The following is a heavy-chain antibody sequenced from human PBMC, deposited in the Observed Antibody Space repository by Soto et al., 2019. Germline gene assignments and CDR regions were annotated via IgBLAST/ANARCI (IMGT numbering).Heavy chain of an antibody. J-gene: IGHJ6*02. CDR2: ISYDGSNK. CDR3: AKDLIAVAGTGRDYYYGMDV. D-gene: IGHD6-19*01. V-gene: IGHV3-30*18. CDR1: GFTFSSYG. Sequence: GGSLRLSCAASGFTFSSYGMHWVRQAPGKGLEWVAVISYDGSNKYYADSVKGRFTISRDNSKNTLYLQMNSLRAEDTAVYYCAKDLIAVAGTGRDYYYGMDVWGQGTTVTVSS.